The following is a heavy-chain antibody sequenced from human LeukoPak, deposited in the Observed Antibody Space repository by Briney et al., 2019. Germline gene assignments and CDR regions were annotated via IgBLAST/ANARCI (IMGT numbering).Heavy chain of an antibody. V-gene: IGHV1-24*01. CDR1: GYTLTELS. Sequence: ASVKVSCKVSGYTLTELSMHWVRQAPGKGLEWMGGFDPEDGETIYAQKFQGRVTVTEDTSTDTAYMELSSLRSEDTAVYYCASGPLYYFDYWGQGTLVTVSS. D-gene: IGHD1-26*01. CDR2: FDPEDGET. J-gene: IGHJ4*02. CDR3: ASGPLYYFDY.